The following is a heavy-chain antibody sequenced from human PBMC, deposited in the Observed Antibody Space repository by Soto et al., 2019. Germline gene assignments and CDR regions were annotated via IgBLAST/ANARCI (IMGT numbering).Heavy chain of an antibody. J-gene: IGHJ4*02. CDR3: ARGGSGTYHV. CDR1: DDSITGGGYY. V-gene: IGHV4-31*02. D-gene: IGHD3-10*01. Sequence: SETLSLTCAVSDDSITGGGYYWSWIRQHPAKGLEWIGSIYYRGSTYYNPSLRSRGTISLDPSQARLSLRLTSLTAADTATYYCARGGSGTYHVWGQGTLVTVSS. CDR2: IYYRGST.